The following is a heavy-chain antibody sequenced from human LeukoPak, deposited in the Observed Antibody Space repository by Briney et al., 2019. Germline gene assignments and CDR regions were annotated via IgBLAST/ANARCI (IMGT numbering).Heavy chain of an antibody. CDR2: ISGSGGST. CDR1: GFTFSTYA. V-gene: IGHV3-23*01. J-gene: IGHJ4*02. Sequence: PGGSLRLSCAASGFTFSTYAVNWVRQAPGKGLEWVSTISGSGGSTYYADSVKGRFTISRDNSKNTLYLQMNSLRAEDTAVYYCAREDFYDSGSNDYWGQGTLVTVSS. D-gene: IGHD3-22*01. CDR3: AREDFYDSGSNDY.